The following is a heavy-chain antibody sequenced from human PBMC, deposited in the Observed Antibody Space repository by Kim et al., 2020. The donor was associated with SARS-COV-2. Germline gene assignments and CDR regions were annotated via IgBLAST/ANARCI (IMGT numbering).Heavy chain of an antibody. CDR2: INHSGST. CDR1: GGSFSGYY. CDR3: ARASISIAAATNGMDV. V-gene: IGHV4-34*01. D-gene: IGHD6-13*01. J-gene: IGHJ6*02. Sequence: SETLSLTCAVYGGSFSGYYWSWIRQPPGKGLEWIGEINHSGSTNYNPSLKSRVTISVDTSKNQFSLKLSSVTAADTAVYYCARASISIAAATNGMDVWGQGTTVTVSS.